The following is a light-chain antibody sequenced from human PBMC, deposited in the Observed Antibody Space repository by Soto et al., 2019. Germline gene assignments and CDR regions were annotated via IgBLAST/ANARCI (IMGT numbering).Light chain of an antibody. CDR1: QSVSSN. J-gene: IGKJ1*01. Sequence: EIVMTQSPATLSVSPGERATLSCRASQSVSSNLAWYQQKPGQAPRLLIDGASTRATGIPARFSGSGSGTEFTLPISSLQSEDFALYYCLQYNDWPRTFGQGTKVEIK. CDR2: GAS. CDR3: LQYNDWPRT. V-gene: IGKV3-15*01.